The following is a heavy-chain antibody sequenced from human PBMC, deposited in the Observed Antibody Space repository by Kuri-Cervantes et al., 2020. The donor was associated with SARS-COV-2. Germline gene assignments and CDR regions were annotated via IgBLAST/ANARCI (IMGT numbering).Heavy chain of an antibody. CDR2: ISSNGGST. D-gene: IGHD3-10*01. CDR1: GFTFSSYA. J-gene: IGHJ4*02. V-gene: IGHV3-64*04. CDR3: ARASMVRGVDY. Sequence: GGSLRLSCSASGFTFSSYAMHWVRQAPGKGLEYVSAISSNGGSTYYADSVKGRFTISRDNSKNSLYLQMNSLRAEDTAVYYCARASMVRGVDYWGQGTLVTVSS.